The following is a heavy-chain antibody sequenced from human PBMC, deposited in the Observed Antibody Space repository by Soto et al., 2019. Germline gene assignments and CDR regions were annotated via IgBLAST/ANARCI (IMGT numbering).Heavy chain of an antibody. D-gene: IGHD6-13*01. CDR2: MYYSGSA. J-gene: IGHJ6*02. V-gene: IGHV4-30-4*01. CDR3: ARDSRFFSRVDV. CDR1: GGSISSGDHY. Sequence: SETLSLTCTVSGGSISSGDHYWSWFRQPPGRGLEWIGYMYYSGSAYYNPSLKSRVTISLDRSKNQFSLKMTSVTAADTAMYFCARDSRFFSRVDVWGRGTTVTVSS.